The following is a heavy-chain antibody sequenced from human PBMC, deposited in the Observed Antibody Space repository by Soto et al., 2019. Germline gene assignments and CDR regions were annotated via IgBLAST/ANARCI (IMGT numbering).Heavy chain of an antibody. Sequence: ASVKVSCKASSYTFTSYGISWVRQAPGQGLEWMGWISAYNGNTNYAQKLQGRVTMTTDTSTSTAYMELRSLRSDDAAVYYCARDQWYSSGWYFDYWGQGTLVTVSS. J-gene: IGHJ4*02. CDR3: ARDQWYSSGWYFDY. CDR2: ISAYNGNT. CDR1: SYTFTSYG. V-gene: IGHV1-18*04. D-gene: IGHD6-19*01.